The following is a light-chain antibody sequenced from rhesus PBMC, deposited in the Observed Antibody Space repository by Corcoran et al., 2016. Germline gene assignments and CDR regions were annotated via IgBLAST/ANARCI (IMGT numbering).Light chain of an antibody. Sequence: DIQMTQSPSPLSASVEDTSTITCRASQRISSWLAWYQQKPGKAPKPLIYKASSWQSGVPSRFGCSGSGTDFTLTISSLQSEDFATYYCQQYSSSPLTFGVGTKVELK. CDR2: KAS. CDR3: QQYSSSPLT. J-gene: IGKJ4*01. V-gene: IGKV1-22*01. CDR1: QRISSW.